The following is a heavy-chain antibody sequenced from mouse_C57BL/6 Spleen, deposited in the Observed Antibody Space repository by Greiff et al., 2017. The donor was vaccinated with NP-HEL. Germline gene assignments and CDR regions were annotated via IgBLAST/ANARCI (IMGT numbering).Heavy chain of an antibody. V-gene: IGHV6-3*01. CDR3: TRTGGYYYAMDY. CDR1: GFTFSNYW. J-gene: IGHJ4*01. Sequence: EVHLVESGGGLVQPGGSMKLSCVASGFTFSNYWMNWVRQSPEKGLEWVAQIRLKSDNYATHYAESVKGRFTISRDDSKSSVYLQMNNLRAEDTGIYYCTRTGGYYYAMDYWGQGTSVTVSS. CDR2: IRLKSDNYAT.